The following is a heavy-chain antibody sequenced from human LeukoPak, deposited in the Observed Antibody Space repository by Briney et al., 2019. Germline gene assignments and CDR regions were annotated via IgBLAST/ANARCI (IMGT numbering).Heavy chain of an antibody. D-gene: IGHD3-22*01. CDR1: GFTFSSYG. V-gene: IGHV3-33*06. Sequence: PGGSLRLSCAASGFTFSSYGMHWVRQTPGKGLEWVAVIWSDGGNKYYADSMKGRFTISRDNSKNTLYLQMNSLRAEDTAVYYCAKIPPRYYDSRDWGQGTLVTVSS. CDR3: AKIPPRYYDSRD. J-gene: IGHJ4*02. CDR2: IWSDGGNK.